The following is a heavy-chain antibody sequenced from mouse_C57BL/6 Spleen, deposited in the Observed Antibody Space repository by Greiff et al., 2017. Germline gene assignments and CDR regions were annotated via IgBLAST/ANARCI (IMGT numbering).Heavy chain of an antibody. V-gene: IGHV1-50*01. CDR3: ARLGYYGRSYKDAMDY. CDR1: GYTFTSYW. D-gene: IGHD1-1*01. CDR2: IDPSDSYT. J-gene: IGHJ4*01. Sequence: QVQLQQPGAELVKPGASVKLSCKASGYTFTSYWMQWVKQRPGQGLEWLGEIDPSDSYTNYNQKFKGKATLTVDKSSSTAYMQLSSLTSEESAVYYCARLGYYGRSYKDAMDYWGQGTSVTGSS.